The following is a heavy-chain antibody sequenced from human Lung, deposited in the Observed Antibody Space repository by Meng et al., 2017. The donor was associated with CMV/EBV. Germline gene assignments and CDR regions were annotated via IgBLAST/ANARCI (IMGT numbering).Heavy chain of an antibody. J-gene: IGHJ4*02. D-gene: IGHD3-22*01. CDR1: GFTFSTYW. CDR2: INQGGSEK. CDR3: ATSSSGFFDN. Sequence: SCAASGFTFSTYWMSWVRQAPGRGLEWVANINQGGSEKYYVASVMGRFTVSRDNAKNSLYLQMNSLRAEDTAIYYCATSSSGFFDNWGQGAVVTVSS. V-gene: IGHV3-7*01.